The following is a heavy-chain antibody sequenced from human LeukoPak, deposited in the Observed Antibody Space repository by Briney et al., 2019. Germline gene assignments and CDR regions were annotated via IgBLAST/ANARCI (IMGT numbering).Heavy chain of an antibody. CDR1: GFTFSSYW. V-gene: IGHV3-30*18. Sequence: GGSPRLSCAASGFTFSSYWMSWVRQAPGKGLEWVAVISYDGSNKYYADSVKGRFTISRDNSKNTLYLQMNSLRAEDTAVYYCAKDRYDSSGYLDYWGQGTLVTVSS. CDR3: AKDRYDSSGYLDY. CDR2: ISYDGSNK. D-gene: IGHD3-22*01. J-gene: IGHJ4*02.